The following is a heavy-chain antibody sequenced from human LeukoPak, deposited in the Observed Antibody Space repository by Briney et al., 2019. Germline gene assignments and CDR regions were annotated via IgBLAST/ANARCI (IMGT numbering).Heavy chain of an antibody. CDR2: IISSSSYI. CDR3: ARDPSNYGSGSYRQGY. J-gene: IGHJ4*02. Sequence: PGGSLRLSCAASGFTFNSFAMNWVRQAPGKGLEWLSFIISSSSYIYYADSVKGRFTISRDNAKSSLYLQMNSLRAEDTAVYYCARDPSNYGSGSYRQGYSGQGTLVTVSS. CDR1: GFTFNSFA. D-gene: IGHD3-10*01. V-gene: IGHV3-21*05.